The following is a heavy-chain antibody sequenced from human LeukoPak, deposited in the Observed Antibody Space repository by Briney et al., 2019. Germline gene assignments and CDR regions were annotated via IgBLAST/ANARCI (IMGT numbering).Heavy chain of an antibody. CDR1: GYTFTSYG. CDR2: ISAYNGNT. J-gene: IGHJ4*02. Sequence: GASVKVSCKASGYTFTSYGISWVRQAPGQGLEWMGWISAYNGNTNYAQKLQGRVTMTTDTSTSTAYMELRSLRSDDTAVYYCARGSPPRGNYDSRGYYSYYFDYWGQGTLVTVSS. D-gene: IGHD3-22*01. CDR3: ARGSPPRGNYDSRGYYSYYFDY. V-gene: IGHV1-18*01.